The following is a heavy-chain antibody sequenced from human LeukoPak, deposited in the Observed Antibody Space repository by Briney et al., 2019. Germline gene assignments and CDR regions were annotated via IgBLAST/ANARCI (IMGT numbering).Heavy chain of an antibody. CDR1: GFTVSSNY. CDR2: IYSGGST. Sequence: GGSLRLSCAASGFTVSSNYMSWVRQAPGKGLEWVSVIYSGGSTYYADSVKGRFTISRDSSKNTLYLQMNSLRAEDTAVYYCARDRGWELYFDYWGQGTLVTVSS. CDR3: ARDRGWELYFDY. D-gene: IGHD1-26*01. V-gene: IGHV3-66*01. J-gene: IGHJ4*02.